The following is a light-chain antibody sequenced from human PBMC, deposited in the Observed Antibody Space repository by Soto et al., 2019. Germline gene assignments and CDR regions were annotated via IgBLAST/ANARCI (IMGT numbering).Light chain of an antibody. CDR2: STS. V-gene: IGKV3-20*01. CDR3: QQYGSPLWT. J-gene: IGKJ1*01. CDR1: QSVGSAW. Sequence: ENVLTQSPGTLSLSPGERATLSCRASQSVGSAWLAWYQQKPGQAPRLLLYSTSTRATGIPDRFSGSGSGTDLTLTTSRLEPEDLAVYYCQQYGSPLWTFGQGTKVEVK.